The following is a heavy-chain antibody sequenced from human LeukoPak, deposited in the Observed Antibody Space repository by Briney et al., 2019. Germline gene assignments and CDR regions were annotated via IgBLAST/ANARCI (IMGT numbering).Heavy chain of an antibody. D-gene: IGHD1-7*01. Sequence: SETLSLTCTVSGGSISSGDYYWSWIRQPPGKGLEWIGEINHSGSTNYNPSLKSRVTISVDTSKNQFSLKLSSVTAADTAVYYCARDWGYNWNYGVTTQTNSPWFDPWGQGTLVTVSS. J-gene: IGHJ5*02. V-gene: IGHV4-39*07. CDR1: GGSISSGDYY. CDR3: ARDWGYNWNYGVTTQTNSPWFDP. CDR2: INHSGST.